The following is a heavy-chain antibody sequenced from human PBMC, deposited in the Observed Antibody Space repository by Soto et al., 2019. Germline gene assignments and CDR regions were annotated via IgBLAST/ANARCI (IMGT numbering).Heavy chain of an antibody. V-gene: IGHV1-3*01. Sequence: XSVKDSCKASGYTFSSYAIHWVRQAPGQGLEWMGWIHAGNGNTKYSQSFQGRVTISRDTSATTAYMELNSLRAEDTAVYYCARDLLEGYGHARQPDYWGQGTLVTVSS. J-gene: IGHJ4*02. CDR1: GYTFSSYA. CDR2: IHAGNGNT. CDR3: ARDLLEGYGHARQPDY. D-gene: IGHD5-18*01.